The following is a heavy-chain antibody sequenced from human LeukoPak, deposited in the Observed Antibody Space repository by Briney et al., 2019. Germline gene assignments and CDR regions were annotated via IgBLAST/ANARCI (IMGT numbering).Heavy chain of an antibody. V-gene: IGHV3-9*01. CDR3: ARDTPMVGGLRDY. CDR1: GFTFDDYA. D-gene: IGHD3-10*01. Sequence: GGSLRLSCAASGFTFDDYAMHSVRPAPGKGLEWVSRICWVSGSICYADSVRGGFTISRDNAKNFLYLQMNSLRDEDTALYYCARDTPMVGGLRDYWGQGTLVTVSS. J-gene: IGHJ4*02. CDR2: ICWVSGSI.